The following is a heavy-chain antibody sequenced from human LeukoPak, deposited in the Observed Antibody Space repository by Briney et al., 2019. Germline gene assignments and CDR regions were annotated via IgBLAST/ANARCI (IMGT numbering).Heavy chain of an antibody. CDR3: ITGPRAHDYGDYFFDY. D-gene: IGHD4-17*01. J-gene: IGHJ4*02. Sequence: GGSLRLSCAASGFTFSNAWMSWVRQAPGKGLEWVGRIKSKTDGGTTDYAAPVKGRFTISRDDSKNTLYLQMNSLKTEDAAVYYCITGPRAHDYGDYFFDYWGQGTLVTVSS. CDR1: GFTFSNAW. CDR2: IKSKTDGGTT. V-gene: IGHV3-15*01.